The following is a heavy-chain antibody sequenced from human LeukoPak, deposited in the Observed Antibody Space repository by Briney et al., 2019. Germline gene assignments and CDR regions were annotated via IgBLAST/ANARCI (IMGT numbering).Heavy chain of an antibody. J-gene: IGHJ6*02. V-gene: IGHV3-9*01. CDR1: GFTFDDYA. D-gene: IGHD3-10*01. CDR2: ISWNSGSI. CDR3: AKVVWFGELLGGMDV. Sequence: GGSLRLSCAASGFTFDDYAMHWVRQAPGKGLEWVSGISWNSGSIGYADSVKGRFTISRDNAKNSLYLQMNSLRAEDTALYYCAKVVWFGELLGGMDVWAKGPRSPST.